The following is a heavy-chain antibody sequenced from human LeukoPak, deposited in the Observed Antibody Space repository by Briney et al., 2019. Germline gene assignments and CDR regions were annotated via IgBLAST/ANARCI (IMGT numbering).Heavy chain of an antibody. J-gene: IGHJ4*02. CDR3: ARVLWELLTFGY. D-gene: IGHD1-26*01. V-gene: IGHV3-23*01. Sequence: GGSLRLSCAASGFTFSNFAMTWVRQAPGKGLEWVSTISESGGSTYYADFVKGRFTISRDNAKNSLYLQMNSLRAEDTAVYYCARVLWELLTFGYWGQGTLVTVSS. CDR1: GFTFSNFA. CDR2: ISESGGST.